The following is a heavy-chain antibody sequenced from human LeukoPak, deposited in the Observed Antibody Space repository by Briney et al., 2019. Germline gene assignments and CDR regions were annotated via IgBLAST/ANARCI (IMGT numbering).Heavy chain of an antibody. CDR2: IYSGGST. CDR1: GFTVSSNY. CDR3: ARTWRRGYGMDV. J-gene: IGHJ6*04. D-gene: IGHD5-12*01. V-gene: IGHV3-66*02. Sequence: GGSLRLFCAASGFTVSSNYMSWVRQAPGKGLEWVSVIYSGGSTYYADSVKGRFTISRDNSKNTLYLQMNSLRAEDTAVYYCARTWRRGYGMDVWGKRTTVTVSS.